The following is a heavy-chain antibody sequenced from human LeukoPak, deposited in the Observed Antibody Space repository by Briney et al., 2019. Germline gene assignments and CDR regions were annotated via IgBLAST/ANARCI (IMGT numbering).Heavy chain of an antibody. V-gene: IGHV3-43*01. CDR3: AKDATEMATIHSLDY. J-gene: IGHJ4*02. D-gene: IGHD5-24*01. CDR1: GFTFDDYT. CDR2: ISWDGGST. Sequence: GGSLRLSCAASGFTFDDYTMHWVRQAPGKGLEWVSLISWDGGSTYYADSVKGRFTISRDNSKNSLYLQMNSLRTEDTALYYCAKDATEMATIHSLDYWGQGTLVTVSS.